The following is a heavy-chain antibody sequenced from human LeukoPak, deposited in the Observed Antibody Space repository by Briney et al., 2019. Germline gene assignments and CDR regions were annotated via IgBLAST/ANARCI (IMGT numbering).Heavy chain of an antibody. Sequence: GASVKVSCKASGYTFTGYYMHWVRQAPGQGLEWMGWINPNSGGTNYAQKFQGRVTMTRDTSISTAYMELSRLRSDDTAVYYCARGSELLWFGELFWVEDGFDYWGQGTLVTVSS. J-gene: IGHJ4*02. V-gene: IGHV1-2*02. CDR3: ARGSELLWFGELFWVEDGFDY. CDR1: GYTFTGYY. D-gene: IGHD3-10*01. CDR2: INPNSGGT.